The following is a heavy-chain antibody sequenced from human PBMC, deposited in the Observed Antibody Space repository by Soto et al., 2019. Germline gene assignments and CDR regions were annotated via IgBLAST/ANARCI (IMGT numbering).Heavy chain of an antibody. CDR1: GFTFSSYG. CDR2: ISYDGSNK. D-gene: IGHD3-3*01. Sequence: PCGSLRLSCAASGFTFSSYGMHWVRQAPGKGLEWVAVISYDGSNKYYADSVKGRFTISRDNSKNTLYLQMNSLRAEDTAVYYCAKSVWATDYDFWSGYPLYGMDVWGQGTTVTVSS. J-gene: IGHJ6*02. V-gene: IGHV3-30*18. CDR3: AKSVWATDYDFWSGYPLYGMDV.